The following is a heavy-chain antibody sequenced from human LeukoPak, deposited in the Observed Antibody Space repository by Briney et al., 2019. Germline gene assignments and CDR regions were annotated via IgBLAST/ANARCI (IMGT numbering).Heavy chain of an antibody. V-gene: IGHV3-33*01. D-gene: IGHD4-17*01. Sequence: GGSLRLSCAAPGIPFSSFGMHWLRQAPGKGLEWVAFIWYDGSSKYYADSVKGRFTISRDNSKNTLYLQMNSLTAEDTAVYYCARDGTVTAGPFDPWGGGTLVTVSS. CDR3: ARDGTVTAGPFDP. J-gene: IGHJ5*02. CDR2: IWYDGSSK. CDR1: GIPFSSFG.